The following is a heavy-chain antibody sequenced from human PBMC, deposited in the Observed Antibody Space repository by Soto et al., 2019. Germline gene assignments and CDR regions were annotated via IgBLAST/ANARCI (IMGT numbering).Heavy chain of an antibody. CDR2: IYYSGST. D-gene: IGHD5-12*01. V-gene: IGHV4-59*01. Sequence: TLSLTCTVSGGSISSYYWSWIRQPPGKGLEWIGYIYYSGSTNYNPSLKSRVTISVDTSKNQFSLKLSSVTAADTAVYYCARFGSRDGYALFYWGQGTLVTVSS. CDR3: ARFGSRDGYALFY. CDR1: GGSISSYY. J-gene: IGHJ4*02.